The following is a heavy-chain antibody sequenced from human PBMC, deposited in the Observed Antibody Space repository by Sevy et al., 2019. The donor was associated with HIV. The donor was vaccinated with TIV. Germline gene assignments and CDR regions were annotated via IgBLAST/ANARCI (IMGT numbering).Heavy chain of an antibody. J-gene: IGHJ4*02. CDR1: GYTVTSHG. Sequence: ASVKVSCKASGYTVTSHGINWVRQAPGQGLEWMGWISNYNGNTNYAQKFQGRVTLTTDTTTSTASLELWSLRSDDTAVYYCAREPNADGYNAFDYWGQGTLVTVSS. CDR3: AREPNADGYNAFDY. V-gene: IGHV1-18*04. D-gene: IGHD6-25*01. CDR2: ISNYNGNT.